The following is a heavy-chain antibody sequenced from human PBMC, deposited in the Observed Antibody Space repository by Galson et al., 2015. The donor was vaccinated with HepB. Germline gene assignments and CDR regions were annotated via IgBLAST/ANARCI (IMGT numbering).Heavy chain of an antibody. J-gene: IGHJ5*02. CDR1: GYTFTAFW. CDR3: ARVTMSYGDYVLDH. V-gene: IGHV5-10-1*01. D-gene: IGHD4-17*01. CDR2: IDPSDSYT. Sequence: SGAEVKKPGESLRISCKASGYTFTAFWSTWVRQIPGKGLEWMGGIDPSDSYTDYSPSFQGHVTISSDKSITTAYLHLNTLKASDTAIYYCARVTMSYGDYVLDHWGQGTSVAVSS.